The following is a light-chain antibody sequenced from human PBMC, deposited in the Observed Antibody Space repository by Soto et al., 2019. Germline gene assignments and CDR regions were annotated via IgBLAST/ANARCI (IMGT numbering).Light chain of an antibody. J-gene: IGKJ1*01. CDR3: QQYGRSSPWT. V-gene: IGKV1-5*03. CDR2: KAS. Sequence: DIQMTQSPSTLTASVGDRVTITCRASQSISSWLAWYQQKPGRAPKLLIYKASSLETGVPSRFSGSGSGTEFTLIISSLQPDDFASYYCQQYGRSSPWTFGQGTQVEIK. CDR1: QSISSW.